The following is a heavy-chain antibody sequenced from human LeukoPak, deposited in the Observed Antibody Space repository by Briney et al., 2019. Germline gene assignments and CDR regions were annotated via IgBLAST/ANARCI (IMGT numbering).Heavy chain of an antibody. V-gene: IGHV3-11*06. CDR2: ISSSSSYT. CDR3: ARDEPLGFGEGDAFDI. Sequence: GGSLRLSCAASGFTFSDYYMSWIRQAPGKGLEWVSYISSSSSYTNYADSVKGRFTISRDNAKNSLYLQMNSLRAEDTAVYYCARDEPLGFGEGDAFDIWGQGTMVTVSS. J-gene: IGHJ3*02. D-gene: IGHD3-10*01. CDR1: GFTFSDYY.